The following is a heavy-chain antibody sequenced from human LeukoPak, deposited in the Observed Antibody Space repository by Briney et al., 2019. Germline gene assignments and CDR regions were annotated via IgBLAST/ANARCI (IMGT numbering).Heavy chain of an antibody. CDR2: IIPIFGTA. D-gene: IGHD2-21*02. CDR1: GGTFSSYA. V-gene: IGHV1-69*06. CDR3: ARDPAYCGGDCPDAFDI. J-gene: IGHJ3*02. Sequence: GASVKVSCKASGGTFSSYAISWVRQAPGQGLEWMGGIIPIFGTANYAQKFQGRVTITADKSTSTAYMELSSLRSEDTAVYYCARDPAYCGGDCPDAFDIWGQGTMVTVSS.